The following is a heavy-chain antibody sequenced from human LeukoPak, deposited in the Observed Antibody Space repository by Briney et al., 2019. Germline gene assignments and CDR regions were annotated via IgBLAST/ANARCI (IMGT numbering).Heavy chain of an antibody. J-gene: IGHJ4*02. CDR3: ARGGKKSYPIYY. Sequence: SEALAPTCTGAGCAINSYHWSWLRQHPGKGLEWIGYIYYSGSTNYNPSLKSRVTISVDTSTNQFSLKLSSVTAADTAVYYCARGGKKSYPIYYWGQGTLVTVSS. D-gene: IGHD1-26*01. CDR1: GCAINSYH. V-gene: IGHV4-59*01. CDR2: IYYSGST.